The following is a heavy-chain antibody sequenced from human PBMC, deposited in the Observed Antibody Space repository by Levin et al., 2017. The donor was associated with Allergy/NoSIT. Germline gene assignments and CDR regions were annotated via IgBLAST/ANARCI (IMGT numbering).Heavy chain of an antibody. CDR2: ICSSGGT. Sequence: SETLSLTCSVSVGSISGFCWSWIRQPPGKRLEWIGYICSSGGTNYNPSLRSRVTMSVDTSKNQFSLRLTSVSAADTAVYYCARDLSGYDFWGQGILVTVS. D-gene: IGHD5-12*01. J-gene: IGHJ4*02. CDR3: ARDLSGYDF. V-gene: IGHV4-59*01. CDR1: VGSISGFC.